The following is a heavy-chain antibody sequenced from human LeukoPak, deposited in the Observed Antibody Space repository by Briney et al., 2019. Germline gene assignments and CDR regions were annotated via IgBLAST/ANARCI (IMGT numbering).Heavy chain of an antibody. CDR3: ARHQDGTYYSNFDY. CDR2: IYYSGST. Sequence: SETLSLTCTVSGGSTSSSNYYWGWIRQPPGKGLEWIGSIYYSGSTNYNPSLKSRVTISVDTSKNQFSLKLRFVTAADTAVYYCARHQDGTYYSNFDYWGQGTLVTVSS. J-gene: IGHJ4*02. V-gene: IGHV4-39*01. CDR1: GGSTSSSNYY. D-gene: IGHD1-26*01.